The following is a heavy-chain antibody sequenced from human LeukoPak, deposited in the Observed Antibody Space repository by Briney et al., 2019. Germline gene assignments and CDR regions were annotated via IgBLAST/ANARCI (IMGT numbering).Heavy chain of an antibody. CDR1: GGTFSSYA. J-gene: IGHJ6*03. D-gene: IGHD1-26*01. V-gene: IGHV1-69*05. CDR2: IIPIFGTA. CDR3: ARDLGATLSYYYYMDV. Sequence: SVKVSCKASGGTFSSYAISWVRQVPGQGLEWMGGIIPIFGTANYAQKFQGRVTITTDESTSTAYMELSSLRSEDTAVYYCARDLGATLSYYYYMDVWGKGTTVTVSS.